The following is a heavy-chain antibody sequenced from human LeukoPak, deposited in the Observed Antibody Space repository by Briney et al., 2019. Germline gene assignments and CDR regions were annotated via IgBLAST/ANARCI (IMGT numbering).Heavy chain of an antibody. Sequence: EASETLSLTCTVSGGSITSYYWSWIRQPPGKGLEWIGYIDYSGSTSYNPSLKSRVTISVDTSKNQFSLKLSAVTATDTAVYYCARHDYGATRFDYWGQGTLVTVSS. CDR1: GGSITSYY. CDR3: ARHDYGATRFDY. D-gene: IGHD4/OR15-4a*01. J-gene: IGHJ4*02. CDR2: IDYSGST. V-gene: IGHV4-59*08.